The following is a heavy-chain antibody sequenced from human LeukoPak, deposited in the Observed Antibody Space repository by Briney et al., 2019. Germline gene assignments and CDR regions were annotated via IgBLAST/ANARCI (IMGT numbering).Heavy chain of an antibody. Sequence: AGTLRLTCAASGFTFSSYAMSWVRQAPGKGLVWVSAISGSGGSTYYAGSVKGRFTISRDNSKNTMYLQMNSLRAEDTAVYYCANPNSGYGYYFDYWGQGTLVTVSS. CDR1: GFTFSSYA. D-gene: IGHD5-18*01. V-gene: IGHV3-23*01. CDR2: ISGSGGST. J-gene: IGHJ4*02. CDR3: ANPNSGYGYYFDY.